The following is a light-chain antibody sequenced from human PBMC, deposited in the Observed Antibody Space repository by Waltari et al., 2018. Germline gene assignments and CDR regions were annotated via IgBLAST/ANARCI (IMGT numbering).Light chain of an antibody. J-gene: IGLJ2*01. Sequence: SYVLAQPPSVSVAPGETARITCGGNNIASESVHWYQQKPGQAPVLVIYYDNDRPSGIPERLSGSSSGNTATLTSSGVEAGDEADYYCQVGHSSSSQVVFGGGTELTVL. CDR2: YDN. CDR3: QVGHSSSSQVV. V-gene: IGLV3-21*04. CDR1: NIASES.